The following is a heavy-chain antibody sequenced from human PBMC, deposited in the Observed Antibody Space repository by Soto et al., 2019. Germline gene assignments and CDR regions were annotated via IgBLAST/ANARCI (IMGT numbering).Heavy chain of an antibody. Sequence: SETLSLTCTVSGGSISSYYWSWIRQPPGKGLEWIGYIYYSGSTNYNPSLKSRVTISVDTSKNQFSLKLSSVTAADTAVYYCANLPPSRLNSDYWGQGTLVTVSS. J-gene: IGHJ4*02. V-gene: IGHV4-59*12. D-gene: IGHD6-13*01. CDR1: GGSISSYY. CDR3: ANLPPSRLNSDY. CDR2: IYYSGST.